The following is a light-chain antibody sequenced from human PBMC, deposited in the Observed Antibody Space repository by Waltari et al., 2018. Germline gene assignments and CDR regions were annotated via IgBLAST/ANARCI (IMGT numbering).Light chain of an antibody. CDR1: QSVSGY. Sequence: VLTQSPATLSLSPGERATLSCTASQSVSGYIAWYQQKPGQAPRLLIYDASNRATGVPARFSGSGSGTDFTLTISSLEPEDFAVYYCHHLTNWPAFTFGPGTKVDVK. CDR3: HHLTNWPAFT. J-gene: IGKJ3*01. CDR2: DAS. V-gene: IGKV3-11*01.